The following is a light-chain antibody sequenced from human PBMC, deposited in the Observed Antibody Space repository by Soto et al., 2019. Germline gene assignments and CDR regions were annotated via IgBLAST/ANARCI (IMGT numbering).Light chain of an antibody. J-gene: IGKJ3*01. Sequence: DIQMTQSPSSLSASVGDRVSITCRASQSIGTYLSWYQQKSGKAPKLLIYDASTLESGVPSRFSGSGSGADFTLTIDSLDPDDFASYYCQQSYSAFTLGPGTKVDIK. CDR2: DAS. CDR1: QSIGTY. CDR3: QQSYSAFT. V-gene: IGKV1-39*01.